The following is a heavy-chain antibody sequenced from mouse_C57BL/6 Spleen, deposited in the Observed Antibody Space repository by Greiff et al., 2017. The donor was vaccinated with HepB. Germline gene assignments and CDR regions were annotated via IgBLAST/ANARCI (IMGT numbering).Heavy chain of an antibody. D-gene: IGHD1-1*02. Sequence: EVKLVESGGGLVQPGGSMKLSCVASGFTFSNYWMNWVRQSPEKGLEWVAQIRLKSDNYATHYAESVKGRFTISRDDSKSSVYLQMNNLRAEDTGIYYCTSLVHWYFDVWGTGTTVTVSS. CDR3: TSLVHWYFDV. J-gene: IGHJ1*03. CDR1: GFTFSNYW. V-gene: IGHV6-3*01. CDR2: IRLKSDNYAT.